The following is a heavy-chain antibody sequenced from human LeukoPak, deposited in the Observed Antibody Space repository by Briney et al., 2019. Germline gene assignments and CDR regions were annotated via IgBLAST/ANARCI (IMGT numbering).Heavy chain of an antibody. CDR3: VKELTGGNPGAY. J-gene: IGHJ4*02. D-gene: IGHD3-9*01. Sequence: PSETLSLTCSLSGGSISNYHWSWIRQAAGKGPEWLGRIFSSGTTYYNPSLRGRVTMSLDTSNNEFSLRLTSVTAADTAVYYCVKELTGGNPGAYWGPGTLVSVSS. CDR2: IFSSGTT. V-gene: IGHV4-4*07. CDR1: GGSISNYH.